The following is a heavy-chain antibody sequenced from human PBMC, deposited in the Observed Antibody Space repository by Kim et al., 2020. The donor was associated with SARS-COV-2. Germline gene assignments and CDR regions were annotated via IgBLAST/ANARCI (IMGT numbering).Heavy chain of an antibody. J-gene: IGHJ6*03. V-gene: IGHV1-2*02. CDR2: INPNSGGT. CDR1: GYTFTGYY. D-gene: IGHD3-3*01. CDR3: AREGWITIFGVVIIPSYYMDV. Sequence: ASVKVSCKASGYTFTGYYMHWVRQAPGQGLEWMGWINPNSGGTNYAQKFQGRVTMTRDTSISTAYMELSRLRSDDTAVYYCAREGWITIFGVVIIPSYYMDVWGKGTTVTVSS.